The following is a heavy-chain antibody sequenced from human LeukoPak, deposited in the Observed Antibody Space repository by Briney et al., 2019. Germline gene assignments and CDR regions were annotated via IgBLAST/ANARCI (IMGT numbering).Heavy chain of an antibody. Sequence: PGGSLRLSCAASGFTFSSFSMNWVRQAPGKGLEWVSSISSSSYIYYADSVKGRFTISRDNAKNSLYLQMNSLRAEDTAVYYCAREAVTRTNAFDIWGQGTMVTVSS. CDR1: GFTFSSFS. D-gene: IGHD4-17*01. V-gene: IGHV3-21*01. CDR3: AREAVTRTNAFDI. J-gene: IGHJ3*02. CDR2: ISSSSYI.